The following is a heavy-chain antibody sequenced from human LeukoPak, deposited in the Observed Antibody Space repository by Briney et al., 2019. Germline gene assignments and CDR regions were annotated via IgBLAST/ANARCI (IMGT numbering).Heavy chain of an antibody. CDR2: LYNTGNT. J-gene: IGHJ4*02. CDR3: ARLTPADGRLYFVD. CDR1: GFTVNSYY. Sequence: PGGSLRLSCAASGFTVNSYYLSWVRQAPGKGLEWVSTLYNTGNTYYANSVKGRFSISRDNSKNTLFLQMNSLRAEDTAVYYCARLTPADGRLYFVDWGPGTLVTVSS. V-gene: IGHV3-53*01. D-gene: IGHD6-13*01.